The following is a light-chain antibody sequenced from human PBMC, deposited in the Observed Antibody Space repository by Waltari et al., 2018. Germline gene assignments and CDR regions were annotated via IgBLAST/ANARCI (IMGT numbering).Light chain of an antibody. CDR1: QSMSSY. CDR3: QQSYSTPPLT. V-gene: IGKV1-39*01. J-gene: IGKJ4*01. Sequence: DIQMTQSPSSLSASVGDRVTITCRASQSMSSYLNWYQQEPGKAPKLLIYAASSLQSGVPLRFSGSGSGTDFTLTISSLQPEDFATYYCQQSYSTPPLTFGGGTKVEIK. CDR2: AAS.